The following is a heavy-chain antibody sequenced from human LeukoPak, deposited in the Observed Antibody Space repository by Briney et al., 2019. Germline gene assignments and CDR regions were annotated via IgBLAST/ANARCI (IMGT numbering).Heavy chain of an antibody. D-gene: IGHD1-14*01. CDR1: VYTFNGYY. V-gene: IGHV1-2*02. J-gene: IGHJ3*02. CDR2: INPNTGDR. Sequence: ASVKVSCKASVYTFNGYYIHWVRQAPGQGLEWMGWINPNTGDRNYAQKFQGRVTMTRDTSISTAYMELSRLRSDDTAVYYCARSGMSDAFDIWGQGTMVTVSS. CDR3: ARSGMSDAFDI.